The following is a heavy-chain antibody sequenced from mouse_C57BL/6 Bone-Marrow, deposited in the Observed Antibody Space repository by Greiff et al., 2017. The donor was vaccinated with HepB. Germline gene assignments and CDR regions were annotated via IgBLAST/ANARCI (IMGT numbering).Heavy chain of an antibody. CDR3: ARSELRYFDY. Sequence: EVQLVESGPVLVKPGASVKMSCKASGYTFTDYYMNWVKQSHGKSLEWIGVINPYNGGTSYNQKFKGKATLTVDKSSSTAYMELNSLTSEDSAVYYCARSELRYFDYWGQGTTLTVSS. CDR2: INPYNGGT. D-gene: IGHD1-3*01. J-gene: IGHJ2*01. CDR1: GYTFTDYY. V-gene: IGHV1-19*01.